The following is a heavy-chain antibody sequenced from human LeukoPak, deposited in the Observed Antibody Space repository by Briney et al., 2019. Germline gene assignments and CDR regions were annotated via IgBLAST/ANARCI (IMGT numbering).Heavy chain of an antibody. V-gene: IGHV3-23*01. CDR1: GFPFSSFA. J-gene: IGHJ4*02. D-gene: IGHD6-19*01. Sequence: GGSLSLSCAASGFPFSSFAMTWVRQAPGKGLEWVSAISGSGSITYYADSVKGRFTISRDNSKNTLYLQMSSLRAEDTAIYYCANHQGIAVPRVDYWGQGTLVTVSS. CDR3: ANHQGIAVPRVDY. CDR2: ISGSGSIT.